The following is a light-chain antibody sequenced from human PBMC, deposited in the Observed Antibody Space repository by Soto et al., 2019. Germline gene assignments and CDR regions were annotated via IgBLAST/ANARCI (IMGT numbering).Light chain of an antibody. Sequence: EIVLTQSPATLSLSPGERATLSCRASQSVSSYLAWYQQKPGQAPRLLIYDASNRATGIPARFSGSGSGTDFTLTISSLEREDFGIYYCQQRSNWPPVTFGGGTKVEIK. J-gene: IGKJ4*01. CDR3: QQRSNWPPVT. V-gene: IGKV3-11*01. CDR2: DAS. CDR1: QSVSSY.